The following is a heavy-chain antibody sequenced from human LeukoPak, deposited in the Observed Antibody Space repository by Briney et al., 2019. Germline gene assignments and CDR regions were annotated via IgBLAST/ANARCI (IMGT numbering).Heavy chain of an antibody. J-gene: IGHJ4*02. CDR2: INHSGST. Sequence: PSETLSLTCAVYGGSFSGYYWSWIRQPPGKGLEWIGEINHSGSTNYNPSLKSRVTISVDTSKNQFSLKLSSVTAADTAVYYCAGGSLRSDTYYYDSRPPYYFDYWGQGTLVTVSS. D-gene: IGHD3-22*01. CDR3: AGGSLRSDTYYYDSRPPYYFDY. CDR1: GGSFSGYY. V-gene: IGHV4-34*01.